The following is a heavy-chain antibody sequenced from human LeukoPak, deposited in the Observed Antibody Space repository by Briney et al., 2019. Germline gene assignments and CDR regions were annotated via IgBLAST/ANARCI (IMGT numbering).Heavy chain of an antibody. J-gene: IGHJ4*02. Sequence: PGGSLRLSCAASGFTFSSYGMHWVRQAPGKGLEWVAVISYDGSNKYYADSVKGRFTISRDNSKNTLYLQMNSLRAEDTAVYYCAKVVRYYGSGSYDYWGQGTLVTLSS. CDR1: GFTFSSYG. V-gene: IGHV3-30*18. CDR3: AKVVRYYGSGSYDY. D-gene: IGHD3-10*01. CDR2: ISYDGSNK.